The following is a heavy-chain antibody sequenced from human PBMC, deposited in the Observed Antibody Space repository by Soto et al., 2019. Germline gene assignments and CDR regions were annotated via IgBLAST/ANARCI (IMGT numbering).Heavy chain of an antibody. CDR2: ISAYNGNT. Sequence: ASVKGSCKASGYTFTSYGIRWVRQAHGQGLELMGWISAYNGNTNYAQKLQGRVTMTTDTSTSTAYMELRSLRSDDTAVYYCARGGGRIVVVVAATGSGFDYWGQGTLVTVYS. D-gene: IGHD2-15*01. J-gene: IGHJ4*02. CDR3: ARGGGRIVVVVAATGSGFDY. V-gene: IGHV1-18*04. CDR1: GYTFTSYG.